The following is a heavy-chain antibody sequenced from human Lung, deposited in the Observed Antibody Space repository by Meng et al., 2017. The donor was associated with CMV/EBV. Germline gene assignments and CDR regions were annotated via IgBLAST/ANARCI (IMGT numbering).Heavy chain of an antibody. J-gene: IGHJ4*02. Sequence: AXVXVSXXASGYTFTGYYMHWVRQAPGQGLEWMGWINPNTGVTKNVQKFQGRVTMTRDTYISTAYMELSRLRSDDKAVYYCAVLQGLLGSYFDYWGQGALVTVSS. CDR1: GYTFTGYY. D-gene: IGHD2-8*02. CDR3: AVLQGLLGSYFDY. CDR2: INPNTGVT. V-gene: IGHV1-2*02.